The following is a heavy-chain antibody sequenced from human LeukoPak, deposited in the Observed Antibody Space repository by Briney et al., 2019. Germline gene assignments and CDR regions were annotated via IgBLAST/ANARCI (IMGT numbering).Heavy chain of an antibody. CDR1: GGSISSYY. J-gene: IGHJ3*02. CDR2: IFYSGGS. Sequence: SETLSLTCTVSGGSISSYYWTWIRQPPGKGLEWIGYIFYSGGSNYNPSLKSRVTISVDTSKNHFSLKLSSVTAADTTVYYCARLGSTFDIWGQGTMVTVSS. D-gene: IGHD2-2*01. V-gene: IGHV4-59*08. CDR3: ARLGSTFDI.